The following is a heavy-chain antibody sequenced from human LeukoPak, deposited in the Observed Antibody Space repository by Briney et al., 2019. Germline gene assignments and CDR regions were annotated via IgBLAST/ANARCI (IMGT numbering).Heavy chain of an antibody. CDR1: GCSFTSYW. CDR2: IDPSDSYT. V-gene: IGHV5-10-1*01. Sequence: GESLKISCKGSGCSFTSYWISWVRQMPGKGLEWMGRIDPSDSYTNYSPSFQGHVTISADKSISTAYLQWSSLKASDTAMYYCARLVVTAIPYYGMDVWGQGTTVTVSS. CDR3: ARLVVTAIPYYGMDV. D-gene: IGHD2-21*02. J-gene: IGHJ6*02.